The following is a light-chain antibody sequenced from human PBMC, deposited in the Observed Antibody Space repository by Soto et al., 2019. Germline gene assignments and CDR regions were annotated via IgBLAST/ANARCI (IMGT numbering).Light chain of an antibody. CDR2: LESSGSY. Sequence: QSVLTQSSSASASLGSSVKLTCTLNSGHRTNIIAWHQQQPGNAPRYLMKLESSGSYNKGSGVPDRFSGSSSGADRYLTISNLQSEDEAEYYCETWDTNTRVYGTGTKVTVL. V-gene: IGLV4-60*03. CDR3: ETWDTNTRV. J-gene: IGLJ1*01. CDR1: SGHRTNI.